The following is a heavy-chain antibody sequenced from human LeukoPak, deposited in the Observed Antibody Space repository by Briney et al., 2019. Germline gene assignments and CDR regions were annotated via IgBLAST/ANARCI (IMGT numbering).Heavy chain of an antibody. CDR1: GFTFSNAW. CDR3: TTDPIAVAGTSFDI. V-gene: IGHV3-15*01. Sequence: GGSLRLSCAASGFTFSNAWMSWVRQAPGKGLEWVGRIKSKTDGGTTDYAAPVKGRFTISRDDSKNTLYLQMNSPKTEDTAVYYCTTDPIAVAGTSFDIWGQGTMVTVSS. J-gene: IGHJ3*02. CDR2: IKSKTDGGTT. D-gene: IGHD6-19*01.